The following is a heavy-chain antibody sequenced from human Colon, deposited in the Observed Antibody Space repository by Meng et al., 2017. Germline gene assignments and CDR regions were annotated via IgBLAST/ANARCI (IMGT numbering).Heavy chain of an antibody. CDR2: IDHFGIS. CDR3: ATGLRHGDWFDP. J-gene: IGHJ5*02. CDR1: GGSFSGFY. V-gene: IGHV4-34*02. Sequence: QVQIQQGGAGLLQPSETLALPCAVSGGSFSGFYWSWIRQPPGKGLEWIGEIDHFGISNYNSSLKGRLTMSVDTSKKQISLTLTSVTAADTAVYYCATGLRHGDWFDPWGPGTLVTVSS. D-gene: IGHD4-17*01.